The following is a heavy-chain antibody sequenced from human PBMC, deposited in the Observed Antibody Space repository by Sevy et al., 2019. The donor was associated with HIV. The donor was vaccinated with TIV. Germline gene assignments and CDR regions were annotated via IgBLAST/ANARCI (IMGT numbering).Heavy chain of an antibody. J-gene: IGHJ4*02. D-gene: IGHD3-22*01. V-gene: IGHV1-24*01. CDR3: ATTKDYYDSSGSPFDY. Sequence: ASVKVSCKVSGYTLSELSMHWVRQAPGKGLEWMGSFDPEDDETIYAQKFQGRVTMTEDTSTDTAYMELNNLRSEGTAVYYCATTKDYYDSSGSPFDYWGQGTLVTVSS. CDR2: FDPEDDET. CDR1: GYTLSELS.